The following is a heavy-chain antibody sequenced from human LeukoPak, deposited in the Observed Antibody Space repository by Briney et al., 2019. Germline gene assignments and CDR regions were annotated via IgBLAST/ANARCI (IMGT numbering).Heavy chain of an antibody. CDR2: INHSGST. V-gene: IGHV4-34*01. CDR1: GGSFSGYH. J-gene: IGHJ4*02. CDR3: ARGNYDYFDS. D-gene: IGHD1-7*01. Sequence: SETLSHTCAVYGGSFSGYHWSWIRQPPGKGLEWIGEINHSGSTNYNPSLKSRVTISVDTSKNQFSLKLSSVTAADTAVYFCARGNYDYFDSWGQGTLVTVSS.